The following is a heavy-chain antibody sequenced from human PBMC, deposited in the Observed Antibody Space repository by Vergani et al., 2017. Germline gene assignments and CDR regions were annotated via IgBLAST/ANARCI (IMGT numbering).Heavy chain of an antibody. CDR1: GGSISSSSYY. CDR2: IYYSGST. D-gene: IGHD3-22*01. V-gene: IGHV4-39*01. Sequence: QLQLQESGPGLVKPSETLSLTCTVSGGSISSSSYYWGWIRQPPGKGLEWIGSIYYSGSTYYNPSLKSRVTIPVDTSKNQFSLKLSSVTAADTAVYYCARQTPYFYYSSGYYSPFPFFFDYWGQGTLVTVSS. CDR3: ARQTPYFYYSSGYYSPFPFFFDY. J-gene: IGHJ4*02.